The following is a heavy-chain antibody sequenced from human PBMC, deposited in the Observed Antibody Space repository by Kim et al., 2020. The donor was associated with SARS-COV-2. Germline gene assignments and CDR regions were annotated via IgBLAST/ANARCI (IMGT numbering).Heavy chain of an antibody. CDR1: GYIFTDYY. Sequence: ASVKVSCKASGYIFTDYYIHWVRQAPGQGLEWMGWINPYSGDTNYAQKFQGRVTMTRDTSISTPYVELTSLRSDDTAVYYCARSAHFWSGHYLDLWGQGTLITVSP. J-gene: IGHJ5*02. D-gene: IGHD3-3*01. V-gene: IGHV1-2*02. CDR2: INPYSGDT. CDR3: ARSAHFWSGHYLDL.